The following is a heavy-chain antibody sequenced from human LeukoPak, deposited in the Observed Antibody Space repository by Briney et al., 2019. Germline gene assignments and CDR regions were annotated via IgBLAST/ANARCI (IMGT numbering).Heavy chain of an antibody. V-gene: IGHV1-3*01. J-gene: IGHJ6*02. CDR2: INAGNGNT. Sequence: ASVKVSCKASGYTFTGYYMHWVRQAPGQRLEWMGWINAGNGNTKYSQKFQGRVTITRDTSASTAYMELSSLRSEDTAVYYCARAKGSMWDYYYGMDVWGQGTTVTVSS. D-gene: IGHD1-26*01. CDR1: GYTFTGYY. CDR3: ARAKGSMWDYYYGMDV.